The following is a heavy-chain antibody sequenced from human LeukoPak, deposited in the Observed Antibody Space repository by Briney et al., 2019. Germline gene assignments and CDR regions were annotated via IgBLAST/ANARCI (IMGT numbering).Heavy chain of an antibody. V-gene: IGHV4-31*03. CDR2: IYYSGST. CDR3: ARGVTDFWSGYLYYYYGMDV. CDR1: GGSISSGGYY. Sequence: SQTLSLTCTVSGGSISSGGYYWSWIRQHPGKGLEWIGYIYYSGSTYYNPSLKSRVTISVDTSKNQFSLKLSSVTAADTAVYYCARGVTDFWSGYLYYYYGMDVWGQGTTVTVSS. D-gene: IGHD3-3*01. J-gene: IGHJ6*02.